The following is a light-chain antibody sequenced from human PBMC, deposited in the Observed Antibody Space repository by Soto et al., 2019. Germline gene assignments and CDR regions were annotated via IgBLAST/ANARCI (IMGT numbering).Light chain of an antibody. CDR1: SSDVGSYNL. J-gene: IGLJ2*01. CDR3: CSYAGRATYV. V-gene: IGLV2-23*01. CDR2: EGS. Sequence: QSALTQPASVSGSPGQSITISCTGTSSDVGSYNLVSWYQQHPGKAPKLMIYEGSKRPSGVSHRFSGSKSGNTASLTISGLQAEDEANYYCCSYAGRATYVFGGGTKLTVL.